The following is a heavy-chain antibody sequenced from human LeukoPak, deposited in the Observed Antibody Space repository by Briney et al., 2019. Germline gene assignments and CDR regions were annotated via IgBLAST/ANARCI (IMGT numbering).Heavy chain of an antibody. D-gene: IGHD6-19*01. CDR2: IKQDGSEK. J-gene: IGHJ5*02. CDR3: ARVKLQWLVRYWFDP. V-gene: IGHV3-7*03. CDR1: GFTFSSYW. Sequence: PGGSLRLSCAASGFTFSSYWMSWVRQAPGKGLEWVANIKQDGSEKYYVDSVKGRFTIPRDNAKNSLYLQMNSLRAEDTAVCYCARVKLQWLVRYWFDPWGQGTLVTVSS.